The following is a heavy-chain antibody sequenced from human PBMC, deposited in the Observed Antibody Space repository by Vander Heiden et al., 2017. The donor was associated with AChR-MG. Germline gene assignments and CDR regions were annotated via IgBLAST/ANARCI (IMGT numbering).Heavy chain of an antibody. CDR3: AKTGDGYGMDV. CDR2: VPGRRGRI. V-gene: IGHV3-23*01. J-gene: IGHJ6*04. D-gene: IGHD7-27*01. CDR1: GFSFSFYG. Sequence: ESGGGLVQPGGSLRLSCAASGFSFSFYGMNWVRQAPGKGPEWVSSVPGRRGRILYADYVRGRFIISRDNARETVDLQLNRLRAEDTAIYYCAKTGDGYGMDVWGKGTTVTVSP.